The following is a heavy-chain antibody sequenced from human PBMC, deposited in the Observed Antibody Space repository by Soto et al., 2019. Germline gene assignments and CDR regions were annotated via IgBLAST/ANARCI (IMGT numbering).Heavy chain of an antibody. D-gene: IGHD3-10*01. CDR2: IYYSGST. V-gene: IGHV4-59*01. Sequence: QVQLQESGPGLVKPSETLSLTCTVSGGSISSYYWSWIRQPPGKGLEWIGYIYYSGSTNYNPSLKSRVTISVDTSKNQFSLKLSSVTAADTAVYYCASTMVRGALGKPGDFDYWGQGTLVTVSS. J-gene: IGHJ4*02. CDR3: ASTMVRGALGKPGDFDY. CDR1: GGSISSYY.